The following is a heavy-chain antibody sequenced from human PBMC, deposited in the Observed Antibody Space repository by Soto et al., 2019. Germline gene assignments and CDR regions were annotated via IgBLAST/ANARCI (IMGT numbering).Heavy chain of an antibody. D-gene: IGHD3-22*01. V-gene: IGHV4-31*03. CDR2: IYYSGST. Sequence: SETLSLTCTVSGGSISSGGYYWSWIRQHPGKGLEWIGYIYYSGSTYYNPSLKSRVTISVDTSKNQFSLKLSSVTAADTAVYYCARERADSSGYYTGIDYWGQGTLVTVSS. CDR1: GGSISSGGYY. CDR3: ARERADSSGYYTGIDY. J-gene: IGHJ4*02.